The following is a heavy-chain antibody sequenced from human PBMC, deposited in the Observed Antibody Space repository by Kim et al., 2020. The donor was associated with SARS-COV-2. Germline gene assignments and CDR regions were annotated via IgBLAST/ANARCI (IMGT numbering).Heavy chain of an antibody. J-gene: IGHJ2*01. CDR3: ARGAMKVAAPWYFDL. V-gene: IGHV4-59*01. CDR2: IYYSGST. Sequence: SETLSLTCTVSGGSISSYYWSWIRQPPGKGLEWIGYIYYSGSTNYNPSLKSRVTISVDTSKNQFSLKLSSVTAADTAVYYCARGAMKVAAPWYFDLWGRGTLVTVSS. CDR1: GGSISSYY. D-gene: IGHD6-13*01.